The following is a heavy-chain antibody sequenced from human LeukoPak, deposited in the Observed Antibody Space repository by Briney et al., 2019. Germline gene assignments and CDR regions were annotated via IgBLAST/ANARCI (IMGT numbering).Heavy chain of an antibody. CDR3: ARDHNWAFDS. Sequence: PGGSLRLSCAASGFIFSDYSMNWVRQAPGRGLEWLSYIGLDSGFTSYADSVKGRFTISSDTARNSLYLHLNGLRAEDTALYFCARDHNWAFDSWGQGTLVTVSS. CDR1: GFIFSDYS. J-gene: IGHJ4*02. CDR2: IGLDSGFT. D-gene: IGHD1-20*01. V-gene: IGHV3-21*05.